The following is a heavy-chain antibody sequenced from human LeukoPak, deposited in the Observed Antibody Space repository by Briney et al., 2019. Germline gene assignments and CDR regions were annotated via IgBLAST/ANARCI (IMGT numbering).Heavy chain of an antibody. J-gene: IGHJ4*02. D-gene: IGHD3-3*01. V-gene: IGHV1-8*01. Sequence: ASVNVSCKASGYTFTSYDTNWVRQAPGQGLEWMGWMNPNSGDKDCVQKFQGRVTMTRNTSISTAYMELSSLRFEDMAVYYCVRTAGIFWSGAYCFEYWGQGTLVTVSS. CDR3: VRTAGIFWSGAYCFEY. CDR1: GYTFTSYD. CDR2: MNPNSGDK.